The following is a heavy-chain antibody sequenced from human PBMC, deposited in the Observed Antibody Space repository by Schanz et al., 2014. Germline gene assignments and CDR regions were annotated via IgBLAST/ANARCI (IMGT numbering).Heavy chain of an antibody. J-gene: IGHJ4*02. Sequence: EVQLGESGGGLVQPGGSLRLSCAASGFTVSNNYMSWVRQPPGKGLEWVSVLYNNGAAYYAESVRGRFAISRDNAKNSLYLQMNSLRAEDTAVYYCARDYAGFDCWGQGNLVTVSS. V-gene: IGHV3-66*01. D-gene: IGHD3-16*01. CDR2: LYNNGAA. CDR1: GFTVSNNY. CDR3: ARDYAGFDC.